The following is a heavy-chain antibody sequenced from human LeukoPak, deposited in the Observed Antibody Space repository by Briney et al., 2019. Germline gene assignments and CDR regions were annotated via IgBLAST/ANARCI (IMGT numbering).Heavy chain of an antibody. V-gene: IGHV1-18*01. CDR3: ARESRSTVDY. D-gene: IGHD6-13*01. CDR2: ISAYNGNT. Sequence: ASVKVSCKASGHSFTSNGVSWVRQAPGQGLEWMGWISAYNGNTKYAQKLQDRVTMTTDTSTSTAYMELKSLRSDDTAVYYCARESRSTVDYWGQGTLVTVSS. CDR1: GHSFTSNG. J-gene: IGHJ4*02.